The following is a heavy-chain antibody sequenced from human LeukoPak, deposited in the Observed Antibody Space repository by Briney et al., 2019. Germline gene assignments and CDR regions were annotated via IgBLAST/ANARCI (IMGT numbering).Heavy chain of an antibody. J-gene: IGHJ3*01. CDR1: GFTFSNYA. CDR2: IRGSGEST. D-gene: IGHD5-24*01. Sequence: PGGSLRLSCAASGFTFSNYAMGWVRRAPGKGLEWVSVIRGSGESTYYADSVKGRFTISRDSSKNTVYLQMNSLRAEDTAVYYCARLNGEDGFVDAFHVWGQGTMVTVSS. CDR3: ARLNGEDGFVDAFHV. V-gene: IGHV3-23*01.